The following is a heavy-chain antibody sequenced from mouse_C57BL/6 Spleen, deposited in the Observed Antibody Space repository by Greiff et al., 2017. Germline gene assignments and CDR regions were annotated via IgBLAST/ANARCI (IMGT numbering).Heavy chain of an antibody. J-gene: IGHJ2*01. CDR1: GFTFSSYA. CDR2: ISDGGSYT. CDR3: ARVGYSNGREETHFDY. D-gene: IGHD2-5*01. V-gene: IGHV5-4*01. Sequence: EVQLVESGGGLVKPGGSLKLSCAASGFTFSSYAMSWVRQTPEKRLEWVATISDGGSYTYYPDNVKGRFTISRDNAKNNLYLQMSHLKSEDTAMYYCARVGYSNGREETHFDYWGQGTTLTVSS.